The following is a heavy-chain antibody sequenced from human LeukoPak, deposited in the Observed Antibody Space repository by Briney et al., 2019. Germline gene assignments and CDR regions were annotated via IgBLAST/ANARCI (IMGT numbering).Heavy chain of an antibody. CDR2: INAGNGNT. J-gene: IGHJ4*02. V-gene: IGHV1-3*01. Sequence: ASVKVSCKASGYTFTSYAMHWVRQAPGQRLEWMGWINAGNGNTKYSQKFQGRVTITRDTSASTAYMELSSLRSEDTAVYYCARVPLWFGEHHFDNWGQGTLVTVSS. D-gene: IGHD3-10*01. CDR3: ARVPLWFGEHHFDN. CDR1: GYTFTSYA.